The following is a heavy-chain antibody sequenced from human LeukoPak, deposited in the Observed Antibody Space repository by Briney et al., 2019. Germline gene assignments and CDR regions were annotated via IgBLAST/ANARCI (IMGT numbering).Heavy chain of an antibody. Sequence: GGSLRLSRAASGFTFSSYSMNWVRQPPGKGLEWLSYISSSSSIIYYAESVKGRFTISRDNAKNSLYLQMNSLRDEDTAVYYCARDGGSSGYYAAFDICGQGTMGTVSS. CDR1: GFTFSSYS. V-gene: IGHV3-48*02. CDR3: ARDGGSSGYYAAFDI. CDR2: ISSSSSII. J-gene: IGHJ3*02. D-gene: IGHD3-22*01.